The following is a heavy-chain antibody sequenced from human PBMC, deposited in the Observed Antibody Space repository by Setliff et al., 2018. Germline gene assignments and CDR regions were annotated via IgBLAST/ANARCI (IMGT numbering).Heavy chain of an antibody. CDR3: ARVPGRGYSYGYVDY. J-gene: IGHJ4*02. CDR1: GGSFSGYY. D-gene: IGHD5-18*01. CDR2: INHSGST. V-gene: IGHV4-34*01. Sequence: SETLSLTCAVYGGSFSGYYWSWIRQPPGKGLEWIGEINHSGSTNYSPSLKCRVTIPVDTSKNQFSLKLSSVTAADTAVYYCARVPGRGYSYGYVDYWGQGTLVTVSS.